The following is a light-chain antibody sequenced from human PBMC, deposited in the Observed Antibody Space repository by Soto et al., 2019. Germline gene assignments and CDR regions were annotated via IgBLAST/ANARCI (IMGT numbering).Light chain of an antibody. J-gene: IGKJ5*01. CDR1: QSVSSSF. V-gene: IGKV3-20*01. CDR3: QQYGSSPPVT. CDR2: GAY. Sequence: EIVLTQSPGTLSLSPGERATLSCRASQSVSSSFLAWYQHKPGQAPRLLIYGAYSRATGIPDRFKGSGSDTDFTLTISSLEPEDFAVYYCQQYGSSPPVTFGQGTRLEIK.